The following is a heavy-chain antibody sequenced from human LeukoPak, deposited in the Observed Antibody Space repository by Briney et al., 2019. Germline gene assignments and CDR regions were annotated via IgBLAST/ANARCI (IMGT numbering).Heavy chain of an antibody. CDR1: GGSFSGYY. J-gene: IGHJ4*02. CDR3: ARGHCSGGSCYSD. CDR2: INHSGST. Sequence: PSETLSLTCAVYGGSFSGYYWSWIRQPPGKGLEWIGEINHSGSTNYNPSLKSRVTISVDTSKNQFSLKLSSVTAADTAVYYCARGHCSGGSCYSDWGQGTLVTVSS. V-gene: IGHV4-34*01. D-gene: IGHD2-15*01.